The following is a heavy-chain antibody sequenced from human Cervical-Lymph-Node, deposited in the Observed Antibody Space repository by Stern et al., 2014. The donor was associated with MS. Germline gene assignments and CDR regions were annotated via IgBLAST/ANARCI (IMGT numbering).Heavy chain of an antibody. CDR1: GGSISSFY. V-gene: IGHV4-59*08. Sequence: QVQLQESGPGLVQPSETLSLTCTVSGGSISSFYWSWIRQPPGKGLEWIGDISDNGKTNYNPSLKGRVTIAVDTSKNQFPRKLNSVTAADTAIFFCARNTVTFGGPSVFDIWGQGTMVTVSS. CDR2: ISDNGKT. D-gene: IGHD3-16*01. CDR3: ARNTVTFGGPSVFDI. J-gene: IGHJ3*02.